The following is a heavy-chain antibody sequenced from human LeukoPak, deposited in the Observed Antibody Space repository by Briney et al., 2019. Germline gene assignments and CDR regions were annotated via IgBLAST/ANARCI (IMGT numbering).Heavy chain of an antibody. Sequence: SQTLSLTCTVSGGSISSGSYYWSWIRQPAGKGLEWIGRIYTSGSTNYNPSLKSRVTISLDTSKNQFSLKLSSVTAADTAVYYCARGVKGYYFDYWGQGTLVTVSS. CDR3: ARGVKGYYFDY. J-gene: IGHJ4*02. CDR1: GGSISSGSYY. V-gene: IGHV4-61*02. CDR2: IYTSGST. D-gene: IGHD3-22*01.